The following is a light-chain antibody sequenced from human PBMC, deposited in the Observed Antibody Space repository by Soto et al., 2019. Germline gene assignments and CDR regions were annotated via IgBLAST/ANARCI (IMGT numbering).Light chain of an antibody. CDR1: SSDVGGCNY. J-gene: IGLJ2*01. V-gene: IGLV2-8*01. Sequence: QSALTQPPSASGSPGQSVTISCTGTSSDVGGCNYVSWYQQHPGKAPKLMIYEVSKRPSGVTDRFSGSKSDNTASLTVSGLQAEDEADYYCSSYAGSNNVVFGGGTKLTVL. CDR2: EVS. CDR3: SSYAGSNNVV.